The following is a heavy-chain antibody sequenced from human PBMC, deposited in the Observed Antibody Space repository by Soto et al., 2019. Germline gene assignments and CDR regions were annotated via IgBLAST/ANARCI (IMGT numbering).Heavy chain of an antibody. D-gene: IGHD6-13*01. CDR1: GFTFSNYA. CDR3: AKNLAAAAAGTFYYGMDV. Sequence: PGGSLRLSCVASGFTFSNYAMHWVRQAPGKGLGWVAVISYDGSNKYYADSVKGRITISRDNSKNTLYLQMNSLRAEDTAVYYCAKNLAAAAAGTFYYGMDVWGQGTTVTVSS. CDR2: ISYDGSNK. J-gene: IGHJ6*02. V-gene: IGHV3-30*18.